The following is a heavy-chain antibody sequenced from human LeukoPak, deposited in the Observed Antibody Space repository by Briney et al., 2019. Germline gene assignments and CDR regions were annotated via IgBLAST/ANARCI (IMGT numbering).Heavy chain of an antibody. Sequence: ASVKVSCKASGYTFTGYYMHWVRQAPGQGLEWMGWISGYNGKTKYAQKLQDRVTMTTDTSTTTAYMELRSLRSHDTAMYYCARAGAVVDNWFDTWGQGTLVTVSS. D-gene: IGHD2-15*01. J-gene: IGHJ5*02. CDR2: ISGYNGKT. CDR3: ARAGAVVDNWFDT. V-gene: IGHV1-18*04. CDR1: GYTFTGYY.